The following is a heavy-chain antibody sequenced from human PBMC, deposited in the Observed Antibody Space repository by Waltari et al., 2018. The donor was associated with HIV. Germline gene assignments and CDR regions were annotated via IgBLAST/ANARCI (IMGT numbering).Heavy chain of an antibody. Sequence: EVHLVESGGGLVPPGGSLRLSCAASGFTFSNFWMHWVRHSPGMGLVWLSRINRDGSATTYADGVKGRFTISRDNAKNTFYLQMNSLRAEDTAVYYCARDPYGISSFDHWGQGALVTVSS. V-gene: IGHV3-74*01. CDR1: GFTFSNFW. CDR2: INRDGSAT. CDR3: ARDPYGISSFDH. J-gene: IGHJ4*02. D-gene: IGHD6-13*01.